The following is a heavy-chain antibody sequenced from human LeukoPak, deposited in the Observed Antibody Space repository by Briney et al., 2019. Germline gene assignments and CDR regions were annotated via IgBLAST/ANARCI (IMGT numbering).Heavy chain of an antibody. Sequence: GGTLRLSCAGSGFTFSSYGMSWVRQAPGKGLEWVSGISGSGDSTYYADSVKGRFTISRDNSKNTLYLQMNSLRAEDTAVYYCAKVAAAIVILGWFDPWGQGTLVTVSS. J-gene: IGHJ5*02. V-gene: IGHV3-23*01. CDR2: ISGSGDST. CDR1: GFTFSSYG. D-gene: IGHD6-13*01. CDR3: AKVAAAIVILGWFDP.